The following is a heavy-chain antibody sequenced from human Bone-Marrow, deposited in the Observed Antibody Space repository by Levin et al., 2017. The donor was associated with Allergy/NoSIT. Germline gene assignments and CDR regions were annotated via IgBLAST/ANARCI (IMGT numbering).Heavy chain of an antibody. V-gene: IGHV3-21*01. J-gene: IGHJ3*02. CDR1: GFTFSSYS. D-gene: IGHD3-22*01. Sequence: GESLKISCAASGFTFSSYSMNWVRQAPGKGLEWVSSISSSSSYIYYADSVKGRFTISRDNAKNSLYLQMNSLRAEDTAVYYCARAGSNYYDSSGYNAFDIWGQGTMVTVSS. CDR2: ISSSSSYI. CDR3: ARAGSNYYDSSGYNAFDI.